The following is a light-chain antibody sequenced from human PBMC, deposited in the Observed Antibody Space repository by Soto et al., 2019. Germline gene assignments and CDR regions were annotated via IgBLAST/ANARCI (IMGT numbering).Light chain of an antibody. J-gene: IGKJ4*01. Sequence: DVQMTQSPSSLSASVGDRVTITCRASQSIYTYLHWYRQRPGSAPNPLVFAASALHSGFTSRFSGSGSAITFTLTISNLQSEEFATYSWQQSYSPPVTFGGGTKVEIK. CDR1: QSIYTY. CDR3: QQSYSPPVT. V-gene: IGKV1-39*01. CDR2: AAS.